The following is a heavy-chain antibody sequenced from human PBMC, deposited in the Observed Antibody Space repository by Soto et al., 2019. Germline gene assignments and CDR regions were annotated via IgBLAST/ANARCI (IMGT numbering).Heavy chain of an antibody. Sequence: GEFLKISCAASGFTFSSYWMSWVRQAPGKGLEWVANIKQDGSEKYYVDSVKGRFTISRDNAKNSLYLQMNSLRAEDTAVYYCARDRESSGYYEPLYYYYGMDVWGQGTTVTVSS. D-gene: IGHD3-22*01. V-gene: IGHV3-7*01. CDR2: IKQDGSEK. J-gene: IGHJ6*02. CDR3: ARDRESSGYYEPLYYYYGMDV. CDR1: GFTFSSYW.